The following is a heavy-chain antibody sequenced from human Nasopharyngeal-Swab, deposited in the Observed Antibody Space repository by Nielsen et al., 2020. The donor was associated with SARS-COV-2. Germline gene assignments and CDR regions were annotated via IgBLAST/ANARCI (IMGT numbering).Heavy chain of an antibody. CDR2: ITPIFGAP. CDR1: GGTFSTYN. J-gene: IGHJ4*02. D-gene: IGHD3-22*01. V-gene: IGHV1-69*13. Sequence: SVKVSCKASGGTFSTYNIAWVRQAPGQGLEWMGGITPIFGAPNYAQKFQGRVTISADEYTRTAYMQFISLIFKAPSFYSYARGKQDYYVRSGYSPFDYCSQETLVTFSS. CDR3: ARGKQDYYVRSGYSPFDY.